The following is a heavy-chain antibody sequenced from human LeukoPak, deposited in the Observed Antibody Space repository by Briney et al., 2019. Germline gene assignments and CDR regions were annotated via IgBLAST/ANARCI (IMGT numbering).Heavy chain of an antibody. D-gene: IGHD2-2*01. CDR3: ARGSSSSWYFDY. V-gene: IGHV3-53*04. CDR1: DFIVSSNY. J-gene: IGHJ4*02. CDR2: IHTGGST. Sequence: GGSLRLSCAVSDFIVSSNYMSWVRQAPGKGPQWVSVIHTGGSTYYADSVKGRFTISRQNFKNTLYLQMNSLTPEDTAVYYCARGSSSSWYFDYWGQGTLVTVSS.